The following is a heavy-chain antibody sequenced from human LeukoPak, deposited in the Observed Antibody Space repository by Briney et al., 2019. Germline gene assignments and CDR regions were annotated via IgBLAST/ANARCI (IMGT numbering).Heavy chain of an antibody. CDR3: AREDDSSGYYLYYFDY. CDR1: GGSISSSSYY. CDR2: IYYSGST. Sequence: PSETLSLTCTVSGGSISSSSYYWGWIRQPPGKGLEWIGSIYYSGSTYYNPSLKSRVTISVDTSKNQFSLKLSSVTAADTAVYYCAREDDSSGYYLYYFDYWGQGTLVTVSS. J-gene: IGHJ4*02. D-gene: IGHD3-22*01. V-gene: IGHV4-39*07.